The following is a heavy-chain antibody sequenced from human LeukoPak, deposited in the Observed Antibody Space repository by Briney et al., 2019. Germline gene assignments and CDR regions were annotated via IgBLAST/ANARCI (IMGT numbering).Heavy chain of an antibody. CDR1: GGSISSYY. CDR3: ARQSSRYSSSWNRFDP. V-gene: IGHV4-59*08. J-gene: IGHJ5*02. Sequence: SETLSLTCTVSGGSISSYYWSWIRQPPGKGLEWIGYIYYSGSTNYNPSLKSRVTISVDTSKNQFSLKLSSVTAADTAGYYCARQSSRYSSSWNRFDPWGQGTLVTVSS. D-gene: IGHD6-13*01. CDR2: IYYSGST.